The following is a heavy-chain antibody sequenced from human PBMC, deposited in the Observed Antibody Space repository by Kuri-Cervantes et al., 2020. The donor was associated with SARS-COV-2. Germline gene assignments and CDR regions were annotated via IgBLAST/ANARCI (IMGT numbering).Heavy chain of an antibody. Sequence: GESLKISCAASGFTVSTNYMSWVRQAPGKGLEWVSLIYSGGHTDYAESVKGRFTISRDNSRNTVYLQMNSLRTEGTAVYYCALETFDYWGQGTLVTVSS. CDR2: IYSGGHT. D-gene: IGHD5-24*01. CDR3: ALETFDY. J-gene: IGHJ4*02. V-gene: IGHV3-66*02. CDR1: GFTVSTNY.